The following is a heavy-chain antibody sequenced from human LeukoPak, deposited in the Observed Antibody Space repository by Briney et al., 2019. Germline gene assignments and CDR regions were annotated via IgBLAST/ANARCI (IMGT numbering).Heavy chain of an antibody. D-gene: IGHD2-2*01. V-gene: IGHV1-2*02. Sequence: ASVKVSCKASGYTFTNYGISWVRQAPGQGLEWMGRINPNNGNTNYAQKFQGRVTMTRDTSISTAYMEVSRLRSDDTAVYYCARDVGEYCSSISCYASDYWGQGTLVTVSS. CDR1: GYTFTNYG. CDR2: INPNNGNT. CDR3: ARDVGEYCSSISCYASDY. J-gene: IGHJ4*02.